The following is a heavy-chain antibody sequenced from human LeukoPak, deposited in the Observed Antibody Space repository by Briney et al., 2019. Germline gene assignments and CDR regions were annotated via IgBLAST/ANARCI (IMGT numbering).Heavy chain of an antibody. J-gene: IGHJ3*02. Sequence: SVKVSCKVSGYTLTELSMHWVRQAPGKGLEWMGGFDPEDGETIYAQKFQGRVTMTEDTSTDTAYMELSSLRSEDTAVYYCATEKAYCGGDCYPLDAFDIWGQGTMVTVSS. CDR2: FDPEDGET. D-gene: IGHD2-21*02. V-gene: IGHV1-24*01. CDR1: GYTLTELS. CDR3: ATEKAYCGGDCYPLDAFDI.